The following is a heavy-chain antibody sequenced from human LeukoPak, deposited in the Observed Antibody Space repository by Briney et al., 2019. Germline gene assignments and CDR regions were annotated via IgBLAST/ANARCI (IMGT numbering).Heavy chain of an antibody. V-gene: IGHV3-30-3*01. D-gene: IGHD2-2*01. CDR2: ISYDGSKK. CDR3: ARRYCSSTSRSATFDY. J-gene: IGHJ4*02. CDR1: GFTFSGYW. Sequence: GGSLRLSCAASGFTFSGYWMGWVRQAPGKGLEWVASISYDGSKKYYADSVKGRFTISRDNAKNSLYLQMNSLRAEDTAVYYCARRYCSSTSRSATFDYWGQGTLVTVSS.